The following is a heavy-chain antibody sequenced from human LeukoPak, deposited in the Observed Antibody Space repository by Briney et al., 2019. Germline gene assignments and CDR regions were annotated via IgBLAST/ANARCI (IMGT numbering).Heavy chain of an antibody. J-gene: IGHJ4*02. CDR1: ESTFKNYA. CDR2: PSGTGTAT. CDR3: SRAMGYYFDY. Sequence: WGSLRLSCAASESTFKNYAMNWVRQAPGKGLEWVSSPSGTGTATFYAESVKGRSTKSRENVKNSLYLQMSSLRAGDTAVYYCSRAMGYYFDYWGQGTLVTVSS. D-gene: IGHD1-26*01. V-gene: IGHV3-23*01.